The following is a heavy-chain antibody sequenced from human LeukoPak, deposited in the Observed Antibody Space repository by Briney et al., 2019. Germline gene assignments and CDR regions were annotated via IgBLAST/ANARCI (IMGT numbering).Heavy chain of an antibody. Sequence: PSDTLSLTCAVSGYSISSTNWWGWIRQPPGKGLEWIGYIYHTGSTHYNPSLRSRATMSVDTSKNQFSLKLSSVTAVDTAVYFCARKIESIHHFDDWGQGTLVTVSS. CDR1: GYSISSTNW. V-gene: IGHV4-28*01. CDR2: IYHTGST. CDR3: ARKIESIHHFDD. J-gene: IGHJ4*02. D-gene: IGHD3-22*01.